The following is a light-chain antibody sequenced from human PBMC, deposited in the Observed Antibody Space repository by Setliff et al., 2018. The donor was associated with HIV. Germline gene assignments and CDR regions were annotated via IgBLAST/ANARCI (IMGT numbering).Light chain of an antibody. V-gene: IGLV1-40*01. J-gene: IGLJ1*01. CDR3: QSYDSSLSGSYV. Sequence: QSALTQPPSVSGAPGQRVTISCTGSSSNIGAGYDVHWYQQLPGTAPKILIYGNSNRPSGAPDRFSGSKSGTSASLAITGLQAEDEADYYCQSYDSSLSGSYVFGTGTKVTVL. CDR2: GNS. CDR1: SSNIGAGYD.